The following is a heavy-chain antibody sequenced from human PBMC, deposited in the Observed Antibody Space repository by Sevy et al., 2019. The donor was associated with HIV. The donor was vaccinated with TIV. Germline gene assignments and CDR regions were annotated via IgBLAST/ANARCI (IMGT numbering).Heavy chain of an antibody. J-gene: IGHJ6*02. CDR3: AKGAVDCSDGTCYSAYYYSVMDV. Sequence: GGSLRLSCAASGFTFSNYGMHWVRQAPGKGLEWVAVISYDGSNQYYADSVQGRFTISRDNSKKTLYLQMNSLRTEATAVYYCAKGAVDCSDGTCYSAYYYSVMDVWGQGTTVTVSS. CDR2: ISYDGSNQ. D-gene: IGHD2-15*01. CDR1: GFTFSNYG. V-gene: IGHV3-30*18.